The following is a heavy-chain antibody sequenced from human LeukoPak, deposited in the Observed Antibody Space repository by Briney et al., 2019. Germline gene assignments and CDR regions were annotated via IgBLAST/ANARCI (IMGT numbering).Heavy chain of an antibody. J-gene: IGHJ3*02. Sequence: SETLSLMCTLSGASIRSSYWSWIRQPPGKGLEWIGYIHYSGSTNYNPSLKSRVAISVDTSKNQFSLKLSSVTAADTALYYCARRVWATTISRDAFDIWGQGTMVTVSS. CDR2: IHYSGST. D-gene: IGHD1-26*01. V-gene: IGHV4-59*01. CDR1: GASIRSSY. CDR3: ARRVWATTISRDAFDI.